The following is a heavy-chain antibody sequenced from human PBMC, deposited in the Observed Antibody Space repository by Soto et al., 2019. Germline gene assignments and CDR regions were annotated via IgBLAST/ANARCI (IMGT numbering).Heavy chain of an antibody. CDR1: GGSFSGYY. CDR3: AGASPEDSGYGAFDY. Sequence: SETLSLTCAVYGGSFSGYYWSWIRQPPGKGLEWIGEINHSGSTNYNPSLKSRVTISVDTSKNQFSLKLSSVTAADTAVYYCAGASPEDSGYGAFDYWGQGTLVTVSS. CDR2: INHSGST. J-gene: IGHJ4*02. V-gene: IGHV4-34*01. D-gene: IGHD5-12*01.